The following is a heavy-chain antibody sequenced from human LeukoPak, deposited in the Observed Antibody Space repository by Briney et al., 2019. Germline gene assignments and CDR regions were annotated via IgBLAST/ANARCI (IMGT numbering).Heavy chain of an antibody. CDR3: AGHPQGLRYFDN. Sequence: SETLSLTCSVSGDSINNYYWSWIRQPPGKGLEWIAYIYYSGRDTNYSPSLKSRLTIPVDTSKQQFSLSLRSVTAADTAVYYCAGHPQGLRYFDNWGQGTLVIVSS. V-gene: IGHV4-59*08. J-gene: IGHJ4*02. CDR2: IYYSGRDT. CDR1: GDSINNYY.